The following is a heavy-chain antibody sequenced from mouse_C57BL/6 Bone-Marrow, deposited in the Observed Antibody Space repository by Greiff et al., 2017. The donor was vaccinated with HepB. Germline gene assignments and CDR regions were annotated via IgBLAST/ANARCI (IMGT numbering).Heavy chain of an antibody. J-gene: IGHJ2*01. CDR2: ILPGSGST. CDR3: ARGSYYDYDVRNFDY. Sequence: QVQLQQSGAELMKPGASVKLSCKATGYTFTGYWIEWVKQRPGHGLEWIGEILPGSGSTNYNEKFKGKATFTADTSSNTAYMQLSSLTTEDSAIHYCARGSYYDYDVRNFDYWGQGTTLTVSS. CDR1: GYTFTGYW. D-gene: IGHD2-4*01. V-gene: IGHV1-9*01.